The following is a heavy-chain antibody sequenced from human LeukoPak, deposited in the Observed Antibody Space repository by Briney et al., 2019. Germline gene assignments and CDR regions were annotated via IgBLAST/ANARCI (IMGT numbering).Heavy chain of an antibody. V-gene: IGHV1-69*01. Sequence: SVKVSCKASGGTFSSYAISWVRQAPGQGLEWMGGIIPIFGTANYAQKFQGRATITADESTSTAYMELSSLRSEDTAVYYCAREPGTGAAFDIWGQGTMVTVSS. CDR2: IIPIFGTA. D-gene: IGHD1-1*01. CDR3: AREPGTGAAFDI. CDR1: GGTFSSYA. J-gene: IGHJ3*02.